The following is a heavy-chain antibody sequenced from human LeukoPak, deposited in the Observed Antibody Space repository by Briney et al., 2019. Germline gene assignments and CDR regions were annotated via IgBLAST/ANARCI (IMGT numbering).Heavy chain of an antibody. Sequence: GGSLRLSCAASGFTVSTNYMSWVRQAPGKGLEWVSAIYSGDSTNYADSVKGRFTISRDNDKNSLYLQMNSLRAEDTAVYYCAASMTMFDYWGQGTLVTVSS. CDR1: GFTVSTNY. D-gene: IGHD4/OR15-4a*01. J-gene: IGHJ4*02. V-gene: IGHV3-53*01. CDR3: AASMTMFDY. CDR2: IYSGDST.